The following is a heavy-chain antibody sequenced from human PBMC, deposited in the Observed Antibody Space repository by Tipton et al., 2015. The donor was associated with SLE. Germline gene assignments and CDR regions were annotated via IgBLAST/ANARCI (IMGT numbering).Heavy chain of an antibody. CDR3: ARASTPNSYDCSGFYLSFYFDY. J-gene: IGHJ4*02. D-gene: IGHD3-22*01. V-gene: IGHV4-39*07. Sequence: TLSLTCTVSGDSISSIAYYWGWVRQPPGKGLEWIGTIFYSGSTYYNPSLESRVTISVDTSKNQFSLKLSSVTAADTAVYYCARASTPNSYDCSGFYLSFYFDYWGQGTQVTVSS. CDR2: IFYSGST. CDR1: GDSISSIAYY.